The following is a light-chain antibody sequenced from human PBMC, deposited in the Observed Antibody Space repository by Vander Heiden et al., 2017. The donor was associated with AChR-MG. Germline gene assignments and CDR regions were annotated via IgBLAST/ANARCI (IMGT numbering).Light chain of an antibody. V-gene: IGKV3-20*01. J-gene: IGKJ1*01. CDR1: QSVSSNY. CDR3: QQYGSSPWT. Sequence: ELVLTQSPGTLSLSPGERATLSCRASQSVSSNYLAWYQQKPGQAPRLLIYGASSRATGIPDRFSGSGAGKDFTLTISRLEPEDFAVYYCQQYGSSPWTFGQGTKVEIK. CDR2: GAS.